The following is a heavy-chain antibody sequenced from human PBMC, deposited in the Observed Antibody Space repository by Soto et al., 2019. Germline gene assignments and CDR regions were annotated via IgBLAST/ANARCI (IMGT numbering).Heavy chain of an antibody. V-gene: IGHV3-30-3*01. J-gene: IGHJ4*02. Sequence: VHLVESGGGVVQPGRSLRLSCAASGFTFSNYAMHWVRQAPGKGLEWLAVISDDGNKEQLADSVKGRLTISRDNSKNTLYLQINSLRDEDTAVYQCVASALSFDYWGQGTLVTVSS. CDR2: ISDDGNKE. CDR3: VASALSFDY. D-gene: IGHD3-16*02. CDR1: GFTFSNYA.